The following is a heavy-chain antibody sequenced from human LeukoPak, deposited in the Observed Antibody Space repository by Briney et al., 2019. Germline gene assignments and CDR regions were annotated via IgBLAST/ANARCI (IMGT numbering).Heavy chain of an antibody. D-gene: IGHD3-22*01. J-gene: IGHJ4*02. V-gene: IGHV3-30*04. CDR2: ISYDGSNK. CDR1: GFTFSSYA. CDR3: ARDKPRYYYDSSGYLDY. Sequence: PGRSLRLSCAASGFTFSSYAMHWVRQAPGKGLEWVAVISYDGSNKYYADSVKGRFTISRDNSKNTLYLQMNSLRAEDTAVYYCARDKPRYYYDSSGYLDYWGQGTLVTVSS.